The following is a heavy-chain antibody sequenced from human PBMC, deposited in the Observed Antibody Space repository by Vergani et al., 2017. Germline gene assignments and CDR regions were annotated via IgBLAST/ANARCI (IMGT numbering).Heavy chain of an antibody. CDR3: ARGCSGGSCYSGYYYYGMDV. J-gene: IGHJ6*02. Sequence: QVQLVQSGAEVKKPGSSVKVSCKASGGTFSSYAISWVRQAPGQGLEWMGGIIPIFGKAKYAQKFQGRVTITADESTSTAYMELSSLRSDDTAVYYCARGCSGGSCYSGYYYYGMDVWGQGTTVTVSS. CDR2: IIPIFGKA. CDR1: GGTFSSYA. D-gene: IGHD2-15*01. V-gene: IGHV1-69*12.